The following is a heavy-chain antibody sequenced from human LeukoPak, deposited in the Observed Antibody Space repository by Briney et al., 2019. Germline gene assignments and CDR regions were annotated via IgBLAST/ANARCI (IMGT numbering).Heavy chain of an antibody. CDR1: GFTFSSYG. J-gene: IGHJ4*02. V-gene: IGHV3-23*01. CDR3: AKDSCSSTSCLYYFDY. Sequence: GGSLRLSCAASGFTFSSYGMHWVRQAPGKGLEWVSAISGSGGSTYYADSVKGRLTISRDNSKNTLYLQMNSLRAEDTAVYYCAKDSCSSTSCLYYFDYWGQGTLVTVFS. CDR2: ISGSGGST. D-gene: IGHD2-2*01.